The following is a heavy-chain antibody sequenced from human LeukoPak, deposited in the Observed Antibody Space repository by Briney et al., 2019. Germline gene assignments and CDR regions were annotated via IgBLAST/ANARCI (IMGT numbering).Heavy chain of an antibody. CDR1: GFTFDNYA. J-gene: IGHJ3*02. Sequence: PGGSQRLSCAASGFTFDNYAMHWVRQVPGKGLEWVSLISGDGDSTYYPDSVKGRFTISRDNSKNSLYLQMNSLRTEDTALYYCAKDIGADYYYDSSGYFIWGQGTMVTVSS. CDR3: AKDIGADYYYDSSGYFI. V-gene: IGHV3-43*02. CDR2: ISGDGDST. D-gene: IGHD3-22*01.